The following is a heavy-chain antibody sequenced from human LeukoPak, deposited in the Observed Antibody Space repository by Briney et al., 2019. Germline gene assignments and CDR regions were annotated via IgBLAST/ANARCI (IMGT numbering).Heavy chain of an antibody. V-gene: IGHV4-34*01. Sequence: SGTLSLTCAVYGGSFSGYYWSWIRQPPGKGLEWIGGINHSGSTNYNPSLKSRVTISVDTSKNQFSLKLSSVTAADTAVYYCARGLGIVATISGNWFDPWGQGTLVTVSS. CDR2: INHSGST. J-gene: IGHJ5*02. CDR1: GGSFSGYY. D-gene: IGHD5-12*01. CDR3: ARGLGIVATISGNWFDP.